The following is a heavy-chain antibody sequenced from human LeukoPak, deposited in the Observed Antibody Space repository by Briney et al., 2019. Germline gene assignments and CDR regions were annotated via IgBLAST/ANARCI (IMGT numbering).Heavy chain of an antibody. CDR1: GFIFSTYW. Sequence: GGSLRLSCAASGFIFSTYWMAWVRQAPGKGLEWVANIKEDGSDKNYVVSMKGRFTISRDNAKNSLYLQMNSLRAEDTAVYYCASSPPYYGDSTTKENYWGQGTLVTVSS. J-gene: IGHJ4*02. CDR3: ASSPPYYGDSTTKENY. V-gene: IGHV3-7*01. CDR2: IKEDGSDK. D-gene: IGHD4-17*01.